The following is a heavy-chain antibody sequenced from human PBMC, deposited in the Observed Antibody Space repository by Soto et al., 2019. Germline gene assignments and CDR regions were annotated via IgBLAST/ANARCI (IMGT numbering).Heavy chain of an antibody. V-gene: IGHV4-39*01. CDR1: GGSISSTIYY. CDR2: IYYSGST. Sequence: PSETLSLTCTVSGGSISSTIYYWGWIRQPPGKGLEWIGSIYYSGSTYYNPSLKSRVTISVDTSKNQFSLSLNSVTAADTAVYYCARPPTASLDAFEIWGQGTMVTV. J-gene: IGHJ3*02. CDR3: ARPPTASLDAFEI.